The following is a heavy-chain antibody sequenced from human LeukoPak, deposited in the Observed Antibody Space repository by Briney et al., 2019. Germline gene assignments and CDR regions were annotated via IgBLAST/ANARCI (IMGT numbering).Heavy chain of an antibody. V-gene: IGHV3-23*01. CDR1: GFTFSSYS. Sequence: PGGSLRLSCAASGFTFSSYSMNWVRQTPGKGLEWVAATSSSDAGTYHADSVKGRFTISRDNSKNTLYLQMNSLRAEDTAVYYCAKDRRDGYNTGAFDYWGQGTLVTVSS. D-gene: IGHD5-24*01. J-gene: IGHJ4*02. CDR2: TSSSDAGT. CDR3: AKDRRDGYNTGAFDY.